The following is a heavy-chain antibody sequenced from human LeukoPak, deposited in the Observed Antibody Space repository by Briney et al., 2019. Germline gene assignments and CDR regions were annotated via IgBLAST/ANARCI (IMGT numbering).Heavy chain of an antibody. Sequence: ASVKVSCKASGYTFTGYYMHWVRQAPRQGLEWVGWINTNSGGTYFAQKFQGRVTMTRGTSISTAYMDLSRLTSDDTAVYYCARGHRSGQMYYFDYWGQGTLVTVSS. J-gene: IGHJ4*02. CDR2: INTNSGGT. D-gene: IGHD6-19*01. CDR1: GYTFTGYY. CDR3: ARGHRSGQMYYFDY. V-gene: IGHV1-2*02.